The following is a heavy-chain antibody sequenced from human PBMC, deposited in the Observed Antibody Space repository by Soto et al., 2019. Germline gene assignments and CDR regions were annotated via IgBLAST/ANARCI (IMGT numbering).Heavy chain of an antibody. J-gene: IGHJ4*01. CDR1: GFTFSDYG. Sequence: EVQLVESGGGLVQPGGSLRLSCSVSGFTFSDYGVNWVRQAPGKGLEWISYISSGSDTIYYAESVQGRFTISRDDAKNSLFLQMNNLRNEDTAVYYCARVSKTCEDEYWGHGTLVTVSS. CDR3: ARVSKTCEDEY. V-gene: IGHV3-48*02. CDR2: ISSGSDTI.